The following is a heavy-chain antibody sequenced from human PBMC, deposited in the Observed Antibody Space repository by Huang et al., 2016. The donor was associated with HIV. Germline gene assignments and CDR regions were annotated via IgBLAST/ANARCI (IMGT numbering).Heavy chain of an antibody. CDR2: IYHKGTT. J-gene: IGHJ6*03. Sequence: QLLLQESGPGLVKPSEALALTCAVSGGSIRSSGYHWGWIRQPPGKGLEWIGSIYHKGTTHYRRAPKSRVTISLDTSKNLFFLNLTSMTAADTAVYYCARHREGPVAYYSGWGSHLNYMDVWGRGRTVVVSS. V-gene: IGHV4-39*01. CDR1: GGSIRSSGYH. CDR3: ARHREGPVAYYSGWGSHLNYMDV. D-gene: IGHD3-10*01.